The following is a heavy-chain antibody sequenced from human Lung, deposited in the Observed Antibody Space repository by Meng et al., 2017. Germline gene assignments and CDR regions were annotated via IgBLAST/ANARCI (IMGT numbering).Heavy chain of an antibody. V-gene: IGHV1-3*04. CDR1: GYSFTTYG. CDR2: INTDNGDT. J-gene: IGHJ4*02. Sequence: QVQLVQPGVEVKKPGASVKVSCQASGYSFTTYGMHWLRQAPGQRLEWMGWINTDNGDTHYSQKFQGRVTITRDTSARTAYMELSSLRSEDTAVYFCARDERGGPYYFDYWGQGTLVTVSS. CDR3: ARDERGGPYYFDY.